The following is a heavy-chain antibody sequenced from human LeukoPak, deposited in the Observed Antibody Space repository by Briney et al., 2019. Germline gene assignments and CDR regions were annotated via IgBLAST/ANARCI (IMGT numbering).Heavy chain of an antibody. J-gene: IGHJ4*02. Sequence: GASVKVSCKASGYTFTSYYMHWVRQAPGQGLEWMGIINPSGGSTSYAQKFQGRVTMTRDMSTSTVYMELSSLRSENTAVYYCAREGNADTAMGLFDYWGQGTLVTVSS. CDR2: INPSGGST. CDR3: AREGNADTAMGLFDY. CDR1: GYTFTSYY. V-gene: IGHV1-46*01. D-gene: IGHD5-18*01.